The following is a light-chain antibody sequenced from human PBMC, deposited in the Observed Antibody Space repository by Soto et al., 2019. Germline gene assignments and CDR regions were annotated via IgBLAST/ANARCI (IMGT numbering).Light chain of an antibody. J-gene: IGLJ2*01. CDR1: SSNIKTNG. CDR2: SNS. CDR3: STWDDSLNGLI. Sequence: QSVLAQPPSASGTPGQTVTISCSGGSSNIKTNGVSWYQQVPGAAPKLLIYSNSQRPSGAPDRFSGSKSGTSASLAICGLQSEDEATYHCSTWDDSLNGLICGGGTKLTVL. V-gene: IGLV1-44*01.